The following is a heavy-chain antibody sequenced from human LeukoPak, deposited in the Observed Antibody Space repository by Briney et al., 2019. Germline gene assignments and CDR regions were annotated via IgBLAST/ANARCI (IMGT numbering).Heavy chain of an antibody. V-gene: IGHV1-69*04. J-gene: IGHJ6*02. CDR1: GGTFSSYG. D-gene: IGHD6-13*01. CDR3: ARDYFEQQLVPPYYYYGMVV. CDR2: IIPILRIA. Sequence: ASVKVSSKASGGTFSSYGISWVRQAPGQGLEWMGRIIPILRIANYAQKFQGRVTITADKSTSTAYMELSSLRSEDTAVYYCARDYFEQQLVPPYYYYGMVVWGQGTTVTVSS.